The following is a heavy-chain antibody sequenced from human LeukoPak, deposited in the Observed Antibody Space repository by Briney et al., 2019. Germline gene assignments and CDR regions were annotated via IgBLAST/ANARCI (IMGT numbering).Heavy chain of an antibody. CDR3: ARGVFAGRYSYGMDV. CDR2: INPSGGST. D-gene: IGHD3-10*01. V-gene: IGHV1-46*01. CDR1: GYTFTSYY. Sequence: ASVKVSCKASGYTFTSYYMHWVRQAPGQGLEWMGIINPSGGSTTYTQKFQGRVTMTRDTSTSTVYMELSSLRSEDTAVYYCARGVFAGRYSYGMDVWGQGTTVTVSS. J-gene: IGHJ6*02.